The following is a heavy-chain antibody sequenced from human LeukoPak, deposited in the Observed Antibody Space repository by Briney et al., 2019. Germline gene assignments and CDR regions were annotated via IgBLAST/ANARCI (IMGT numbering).Heavy chain of an antibody. Sequence: PSETLSLTCTGSGGSISSYYWSWIRQPPGKGLEWIGYIYYSWSNNYNPSLKSRVTISVDTSENPSSLKLSSVTAADTAVYYCAREKSSGYHQDAFDIWGQGTMVTVSS. J-gene: IGHJ3*02. CDR3: AREKSSGYHQDAFDI. V-gene: IGHV4-59*01. D-gene: IGHD3-22*01. CDR1: GGSISSYY. CDR2: IYYSWSN.